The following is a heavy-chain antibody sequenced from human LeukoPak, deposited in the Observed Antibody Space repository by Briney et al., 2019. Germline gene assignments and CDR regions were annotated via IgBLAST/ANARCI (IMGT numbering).Heavy chain of an antibody. CDR1: GFTFSSYG. V-gene: IGHV3-30*03. CDR2: ISYDGSNN. CDR3: ARGRRTSNLDY. J-gene: IGHJ4*02. Sequence: QPGGSLRLSCAASGFTFSSYGMHWVRQAPGKGLEWVAVISYDGSNNYYADSVKGRFTISRDNSKNTLYLQMNSLRAEDTAVYYCARGRRTSNLDYWGQGTLVTVSS.